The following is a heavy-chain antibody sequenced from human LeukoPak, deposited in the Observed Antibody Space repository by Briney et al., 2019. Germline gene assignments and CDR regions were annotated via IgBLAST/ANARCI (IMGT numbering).Heavy chain of an antibody. J-gene: IGHJ4*02. V-gene: IGHV4-59*01. CDR3: TRDGPAVGGFDY. Sequence: SETLSLTCTVSGGSISNYYWSWLRQPPGKGLEWIGYIYYSGSTNYSPSLESRVTISLDTSKNRFSLRLSSVTAADTAVYYCTRDGPAVGGFDYWGQGTLVTVSS. CDR1: GGSISNYY. CDR2: IYYSGST. D-gene: IGHD6-13*01.